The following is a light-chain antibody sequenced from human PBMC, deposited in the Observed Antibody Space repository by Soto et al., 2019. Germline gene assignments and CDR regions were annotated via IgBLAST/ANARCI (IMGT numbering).Light chain of an antibody. CDR3: CSYAGSYTFV. V-gene: IGLV2-11*01. Sequence: QSALTQPGSVSGSPGQSFTISCTGTSSDVGGYNYVSWYQQHPGKAPKLMIYDVSKRPSGVPDRFSGSKSGNTASLTISGLQAEDEADYYCCSYAGSYTFVFGTGTKVTVL. CDR1: SSDVGGYNY. J-gene: IGLJ1*01. CDR2: DVS.